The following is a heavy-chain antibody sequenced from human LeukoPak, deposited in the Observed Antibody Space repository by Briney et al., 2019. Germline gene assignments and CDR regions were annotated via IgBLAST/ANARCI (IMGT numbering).Heavy chain of an antibody. V-gene: IGHV1-2*06. CDR1: GYTFTGYY. CDR2: INPNSGGT. D-gene: IGHD1-20*01. Sequence: ASVKVSCKASGYTFTGYYMHWVRQAPGQGLEWMGRINPNSGGTDYAQKFQGRVTMTRDTSISTAYMELSRLRSDDTAVYYCARPVLKGYDNCGYWGQGTLVTVSS. J-gene: IGHJ4*02. CDR3: ARPVLKGYDNCGY.